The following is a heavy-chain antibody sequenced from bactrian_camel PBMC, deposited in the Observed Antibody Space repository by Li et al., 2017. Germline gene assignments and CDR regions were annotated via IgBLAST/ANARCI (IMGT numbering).Heavy chain of an antibody. CDR2: ILSDGMTG. D-gene: IGHD6*01. V-gene: IGHV3S6*01. Sequence: HVQLVESGGGLVQPGESLRLSCGASGFTFSRFWMYWVRQAPGKGLEWVSGILSDGMTGYNADSVKGRFTISRDNAKNTLYLQLNNLKTEDTATYYCACSTQFAYWGQGTQVTVS. CDR3: ACSTQFAY. CDR1: GFTFSRFW. J-gene: IGHJ6*01.